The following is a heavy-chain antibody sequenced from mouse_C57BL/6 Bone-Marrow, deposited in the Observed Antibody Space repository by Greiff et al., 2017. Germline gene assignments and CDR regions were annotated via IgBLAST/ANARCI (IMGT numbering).Heavy chain of an antibody. CDR3: ARQRLRYWYFDV. Sequence: VKLVESGAELVRPGTSVKMSCKASGYTFTNYWIGWAKQRPGHGLEWIGDIYPGGGYTNYNEKFKGKATLTADKSSSTAYMQFSSLTSEDSAIYYCARQRLRYWYFDVWGTGTTVTVSS. CDR1: GYTFTNYW. D-gene: IGHD1-1*01. V-gene: IGHV1-63*01. CDR2: IYPGGGYT. J-gene: IGHJ1*03.